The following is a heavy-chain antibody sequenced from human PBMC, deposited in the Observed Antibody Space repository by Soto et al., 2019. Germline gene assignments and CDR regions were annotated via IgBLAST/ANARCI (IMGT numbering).Heavy chain of an antibody. D-gene: IGHD6-13*01. J-gene: IGHJ6*02. Sequence: ATLSLTCTVSGGSISSYYWSWIRQPPGKGLEGIGSIFYGGSTNYDTSLKSRVTISVETSKKQLSLNRSSGTAAKTAVFYCGRGTXVSSSWYVGYYHYGMEGWGQGTKV. CDR1: GGSISSYY. CDR2: IFYGGST. V-gene: IGHV4-59*01. CDR3: GRGTXVSSSWYVGYYHYGMEG.